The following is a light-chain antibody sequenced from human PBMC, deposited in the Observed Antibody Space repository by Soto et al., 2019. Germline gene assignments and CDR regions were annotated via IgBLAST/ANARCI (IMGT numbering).Light chain of an antibody. CDR2: VDSDGSH. V-gene: IGLV4-69*01. J-gene: IGLJ3*02. CDR3: QTWGTGTWV. Sequence: QLVLTQSPSASASLGASVKLTCTLSSGHSSYAIAWHQQQPEKGPRYLMKVDSDGSHVKGDGIPDRFSGSSSGAERYLTISRLQSEDEADYYCQTWGTGTWVFGGGTKLTVL. CDR1: SGHSSYA.